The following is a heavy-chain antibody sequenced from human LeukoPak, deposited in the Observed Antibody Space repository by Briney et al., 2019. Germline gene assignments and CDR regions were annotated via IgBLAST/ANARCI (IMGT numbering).Heavy chain of an antibody. CDR2: INHSGST. CDR1: GGSFSGYY. J-gene: IGHJ5*02. CDR3: ARHVDVARDVSTSRFDP. Sequence: SETLSLTCAVYGGSFSGYYWSWIRQPPGKGLEWIGEINHSGSTDYNPSLKSRVTISVDTSKNQFSLKLSSVTAADTAVYYCARHVDVARDVSTSRFDPWGQGTLVTVSS. D-gene: IGHD2-2*01. V-gene: IGHV4-34*01.